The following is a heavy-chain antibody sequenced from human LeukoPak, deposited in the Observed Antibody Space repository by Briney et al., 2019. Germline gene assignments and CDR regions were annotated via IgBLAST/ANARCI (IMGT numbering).Heavy chain of an antibody. Sequence: PSETLSLTCTVSGGSITTYSWSWIRQPPGKGLEWIGYIYYSGNTNYNPSLKSRVTISIVTSKNQFSLKLSSVTAADTAMYYCAGSGYSSGYLFDYWGQGTLVTVSS. J-gene: IGHJ4*02. CDR2: IYYSGNT. CDR1: GGSITTYS. CDR3: AGSGYSSGYLFDY. D-gene: IGHD5-18*01. V-gene: IGHV4-59*01.